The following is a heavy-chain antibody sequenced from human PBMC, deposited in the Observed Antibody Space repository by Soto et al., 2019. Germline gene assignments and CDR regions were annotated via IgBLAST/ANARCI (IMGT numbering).Heavy chain of an antibody. CDR3: ARLGRSSTSCCG. V-gene: IGHV5-51*01. Sequence: GESLKISCKGSGYNFASYWIGWVRQMPGKGLEWMGIIYPGDSDTRYSPSFQGQVTMSADKSISTAYMELSSLRSEDTAVYYCARLGRSSTSCCGWGQGTLVTVSS. CDR1: GYNFASYW. D-gene: IGHD2-2*01. CDR2: IYPGDSDT. J-gene: IGHJ4*02.